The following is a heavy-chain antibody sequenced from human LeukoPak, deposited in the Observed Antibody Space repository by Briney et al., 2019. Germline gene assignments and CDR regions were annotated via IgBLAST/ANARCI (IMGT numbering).Heavy chain of an antibody. V-gene: IGHV5-51*01. Sequence: LGESLTISCKGSEYSFTSYWIGWVRQMPGKGLEWMGIIYPADSDTRYSPSFKGQVTISADKSITTAFLQWSSLKASDTAMYYCARFRAGYCSGASCYDSFDIWGQGTMVTVSS. CDR2: IYPADSDT. D-gene: IGHD2-15*01. J-gene: IGHJ3*02. CDR3: ARFRAGYCSGASCYDSFDI. CDR1: EYSFTSYW.